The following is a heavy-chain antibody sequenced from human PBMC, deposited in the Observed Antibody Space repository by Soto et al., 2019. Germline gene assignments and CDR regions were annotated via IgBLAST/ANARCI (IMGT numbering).Heavy chain of an antibody. V-gene: IGHV1-3*05. Sequence: QVQLVQSGAEEKKPGASVKVSCKASGYTFTSYAMHWVRKAPGQRLEWMGWINAGNGNTKYSQKFQGRVTITRDTSASTAYMELSSLRSEDTAVYYCARSIVLVTALDYWGQGTLVTVSS. CDR2: INAGNGNT. J-gene: IGHJ4*02. D-gene: IGHD2-21*02. CDR1: GYTFTSYA. CDR3: ARSIVLVTALDY.